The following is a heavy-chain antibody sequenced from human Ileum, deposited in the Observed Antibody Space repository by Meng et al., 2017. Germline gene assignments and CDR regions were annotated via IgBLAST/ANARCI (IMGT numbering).Heavy chain of an antibody. V-gene: IGHV3-48*03. CDR3: ARVKLQWLPFDY. J-gene: IGHJ4*02. CDR2: ISSSGSTI. Sequence: GSLRLSCAASGFTFSSYEMNWVRQAPGKGLEWVSYISSSGSTIYYADSVKGRFTISRDNAKNSLYLQMNSLRAEDTAVYYCARVKLQWLPFDYWGQGTLVTVSS. D-gene: IGHD6-19*01. CDR1: GFTFSSYE.